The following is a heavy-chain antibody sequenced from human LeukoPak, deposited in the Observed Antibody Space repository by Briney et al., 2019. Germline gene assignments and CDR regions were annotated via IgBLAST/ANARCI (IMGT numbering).Heavy chain of an antibody. Sequence: ASVKVSCKASGYTFTSYYMHWVRQAPGQGLEWMGIINPIGGSTIYAQKFQGRVTMTRDTSISTAYMELSRLRSDDTAVYYCARDMTLEMATKSGHLVDYWGQGTLVTVSS. V-gene: IGHV1-46*01. CDR1: GYTFTSYY. CDR2: INPIGGST. D-gene: IGHD5-24*01. J-gene: IGHJ4*02. CDR3: ARDMTLEMATKSGHLVDY.